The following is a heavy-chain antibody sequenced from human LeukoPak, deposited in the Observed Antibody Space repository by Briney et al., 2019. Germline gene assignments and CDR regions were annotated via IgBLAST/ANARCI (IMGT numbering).Heavy chain of an antibody. D-gene: IGHD6-19*01. Sequence: SETLSLTCAVYGGSFSGYYWSWIRQPPGKGLEWIGEINHSGSTNYNPSLKSRVTISVDTSKNQFSLQLNSVTPDDTAVYYCASALRTSGWYGYNWLEPWGQGTLVIVSS. CDR2: INHSGST. CDR1: GGSFSGYY. CDR3: ASALRTSGWYGYNWLEP. J-gene: IGHJ5*02. V-gene: IGHV4-34*01.